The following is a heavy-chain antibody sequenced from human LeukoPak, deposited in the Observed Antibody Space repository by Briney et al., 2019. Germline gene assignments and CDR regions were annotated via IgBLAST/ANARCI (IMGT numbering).Heavy chain of an antibody. CDR3: ARVRGMATTPYGMDV. V-gene: IGHV3-53*01. Sequence: GGSLRLSCAASGFTVSSNYMSWVRQAPGKGLEWVSVIYSGGRTYYADSVKGRFTISIDNSKNTLYLQMNSLRAEDTAVYYCARVRGMATTPYGMDVWGQGTTVTVSS. CDR1: GFTVSSNY. J-gene: IGHJ6*02. CDR2: IYSGGRT. D-gene: IGHD5-24*01.